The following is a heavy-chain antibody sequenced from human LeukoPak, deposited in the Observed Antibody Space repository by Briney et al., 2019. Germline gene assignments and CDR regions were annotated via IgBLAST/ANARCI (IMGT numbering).Heavy chain of an antibody. Sequence: PGRSLRLSCAASGFTFSSYAMHWVRQAPGKGLEWVAVISYDGSNKYYVDSVKGRFTISRDNSKNTLYLQMNSLRADDTAVYYCARAGRANYWGQGTLVTVSS. V-gene: IGHV3-30*03. CDR2: ISYDGSNK. CDR3: ARAGRANY. CDR1: GFTFSSYA. D-gene: IGHD3-10*01. J-gene: IGHJ4*02.